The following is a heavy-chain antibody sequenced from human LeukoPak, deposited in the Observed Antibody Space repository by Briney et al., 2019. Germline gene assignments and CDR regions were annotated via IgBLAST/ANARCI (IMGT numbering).Heavy chain of an antibody. J-gene: IGHJ4*02. CDR2: IIPIFGTA. D-gene: IGHD3-22*01. Sequence: GASVKVSCKASGGTFSSYAISWVRQAPGQGLEWMGGIIPIFGTANYAQKFQGRVTITADESTSTAYMELRSLRSEDTAVYYCATQLSGYYSYWGQGTLVTVSS. CDR1: GGTFSSYA. V-gene: IGHV1-69*13. CDR3: ATQLSGYYSY.